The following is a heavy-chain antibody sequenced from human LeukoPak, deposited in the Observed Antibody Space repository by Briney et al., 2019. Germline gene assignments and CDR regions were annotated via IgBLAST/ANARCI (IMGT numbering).Heavy chain of an antibody. J-gene: IGHJ4*02. V-gene: IGHV1-2*02. CDR2: INPNSGGT. CDR3: ARGTLPSRFGDWSNYFDY. Sequence: ASVKVSCKASGYTFTGYYMHWVRQAPGQGLEWMGWINPNSGGTNYAQKFQGRVTMARDTSISTAYMELSRLRSDDTAVYYCARGTLPSRFGDWSNYFDYWGPGTLVTVSS. D-gene: IGHD2-21*02. CDR1: GYTFTGYY.